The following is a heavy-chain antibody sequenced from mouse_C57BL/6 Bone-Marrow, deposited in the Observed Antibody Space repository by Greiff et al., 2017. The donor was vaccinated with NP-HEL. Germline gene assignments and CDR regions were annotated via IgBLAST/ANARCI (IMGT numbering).Heavy chain of an antibody. V-gene: IGHV5-6*02. J-gene: IGHJ3*01. CDR1: GFTFSSYG. CDR3: ASPCDYDVAWFAY. Sequence: DVMLVESGGDLVKPGGSLKLSCAASGFTFSSYGMSWVRQTPDKRLEWVATISIGGSSTYYPARVKGRFTISRDNGKNTLYLQMSSLKSEDTAMYYCASPCDYDVAWFAYWGQGTLVTVSA. CDR2: ISIGGSST. D-gene: IGHD2-4*01.